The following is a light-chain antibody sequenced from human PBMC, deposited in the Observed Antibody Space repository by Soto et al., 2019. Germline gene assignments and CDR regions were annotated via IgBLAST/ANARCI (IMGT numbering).Light chain of an antibody. CDR3: QHYNSWPL. CDR2: DAI. CDR1: QSVGFK. V-gene: IGKV3-15*01. J-gene: IGKJ3*01. Sequence: EIVLTQSPATLSVSPGEGATLSCRASQSVGFKVAWYQQKPGRAPRLLIYDAINRATGIPARFSGSGSGTDFTLTISSLQSEDFAVYYCQHYNSWPLFGPGTKVDIK.